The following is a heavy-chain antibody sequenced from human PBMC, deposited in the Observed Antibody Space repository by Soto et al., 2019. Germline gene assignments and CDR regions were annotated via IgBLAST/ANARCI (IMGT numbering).Heavy chain of an antibody. CDR2: IIPIFGTA. Sequence: QVQLVQSGAEVKKPGSSVKVSCKASGGTFSSYAISWVRQAPGQGLEWMGGIIPIFGTANYAQKFQGRVTITAXASXSXADMELSSLRSEDTAVYYCAREVAVGATYYYYGMDVWGQGTTVTVSS. V-gene: IGHV1-69*12. D-gene: IGHD1-26*01. CDR3: AREVAVGATYYYYGMDV. J-gene: IGHJ6*02. CDR1: GGTFSSYA.